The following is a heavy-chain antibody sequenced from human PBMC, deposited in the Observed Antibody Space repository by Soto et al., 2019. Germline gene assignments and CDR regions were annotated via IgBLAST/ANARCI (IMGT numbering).Heavy chain of an antibody. CDR2: IVVGSADT. V-gene: IGHV1-58*01. CDR1: RFRLTDSF. J-gene: IGHJ4*01. D-gene: IGHD1-1*01. Sequence: SGKFSWKGSRFRLTDSFVQRVRQPRGQRLEWIGWIVVGSADTNYAKTFQERVTFTVDMSPRTAYMELSGLRSEDTDVYYCAADGSATGEFLDYRGQGNLVPVSS. CDR3: AADGSATGEFLDY.